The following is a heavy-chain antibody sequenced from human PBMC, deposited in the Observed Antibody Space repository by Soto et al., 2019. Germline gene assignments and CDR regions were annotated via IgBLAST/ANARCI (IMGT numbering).Heavy chain of an antibody. D-gene: IGHD6-6*01. CDR1: GGSISSGGYY. CDR2: NYNSGIT. J-gene: IGHJ6*02. V-gene: IGHV4-31*03. Sequence: PSETLSLTCTVSGGSISSGGYYWTWIRQHPGKGLEWIGYNYNSGITYYNKSLKSRVTISLDTSKNQFSLKLSSVTAADTAVYFFARGSSIAGLYYGMDVWGQGTTVTVSS. CDR3: ARGSSIAGLYYGMDV.